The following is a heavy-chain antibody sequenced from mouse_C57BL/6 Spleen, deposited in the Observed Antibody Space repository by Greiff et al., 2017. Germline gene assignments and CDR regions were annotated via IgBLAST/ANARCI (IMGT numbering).Heavy chain of an antibody. V-gene: IGHV1-72*01. CDR2: IDLNSGGT. J-gene: IGHJ1*03. CDR1: GYTFTSYW. Sequence: QVQLQQPGAELVKPGASVKLSCKASGYTFTSYWMHWVKQRTGRGLEWIGRIDLNSGGTKYNEKFKSKATLAVDKPSSTAYMQLSRLTSEECAVYYCAGTFDGYSWCFDVWGTGTTVTVSS. CDR3: AGTFDGYSWCFDV. D-gene: IGHD2-3*01.